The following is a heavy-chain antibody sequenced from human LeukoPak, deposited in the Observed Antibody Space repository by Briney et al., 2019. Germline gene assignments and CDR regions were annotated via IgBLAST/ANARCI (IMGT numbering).Heavy chain of an antibody. Sequence: ASVKVSCKASGYTFTGYYMHWVRQAPGQGLEWMGWINPTSGGTNYAQKFQGRVTMTRDTSISTAYMELSRLRSDDTAVYYCASTKQKVVVAAIHYWGQGTLVTVSS. J-gene: IGHJ4*02. CDR3: ASTKQKVVVAAIHY. V-gene: IGHV1-2*02. CDR2: INPTSGGT. D-gene: IGHD2-15*01. CDR1: GYTFTGYY.